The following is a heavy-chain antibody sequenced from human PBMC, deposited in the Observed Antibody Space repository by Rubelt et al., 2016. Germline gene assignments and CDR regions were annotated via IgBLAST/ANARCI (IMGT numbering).Heavy chain of an antibody. V-gene: IGHV3-48*04. CDR2: STI. Sequence: STIYYADSVKGRFTISRDNAKNSLYLQMNSLRAEDTAVYYCARDPRGYCRSTSCDYNWFDPWGQGTLVTVSS. CDR3: ARDPRGYCRSTSCDYNWFDP. D-gene: IGHD2-2*01. J-gene: IGHJ5*02.